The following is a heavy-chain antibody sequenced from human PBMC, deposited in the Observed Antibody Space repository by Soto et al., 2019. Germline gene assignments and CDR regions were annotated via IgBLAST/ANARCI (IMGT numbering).Heavy chain of an antibody. D-gene: IGHD2-15*01. CDR3: ARACSGGSCYSTGRHFDY. CDR2: INAGNGNT. J-gene: IGHJ4*02. Sequence: GASVKVSCKASGYTFTSYAMHWVHQAPGQRLEWMGWINAGNGNTKYSQKFQGRVTITRDTSASTAYMELSSLRSEDTAVYYCARACSGGSCYSTGRHFDYWGQGTLVTVS. CDR1: GYTFTSYA. V-gene: IGHV1-3*01.